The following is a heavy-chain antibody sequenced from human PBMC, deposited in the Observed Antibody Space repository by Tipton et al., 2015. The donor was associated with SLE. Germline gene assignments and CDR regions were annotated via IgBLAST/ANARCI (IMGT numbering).Heavy chain of an antibody. CDR2: IYSGGST. Sequence: SLRLSCAASRVTVSSNYMNWVRQAPGKGLEWVSVIYSGGSTYYADSVKGRFTISRDNSKNSLYLQMNSLRAEDTALYYCAKGMGDRVSPFDYWGQGTLVTVSS. V-gene: IGHV3-53*05. CDR1: RVTVSSNY. D-gene: IGHD1-26*01. CDR3: AKGMGDRVSPFDY. J-gene: IGHJ4*02.